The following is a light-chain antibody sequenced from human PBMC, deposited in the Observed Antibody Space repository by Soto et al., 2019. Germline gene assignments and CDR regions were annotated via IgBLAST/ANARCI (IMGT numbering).Light chain of an antibody. V-gene: IGKV1-39*01. Sequence: DIQMTQSPSSLSASVGDRVTITCRASQSISSYLNWYQQKPGKAPKILIYAASSLHSGVTSRFSGSGSGTDFTLTISSLQPEDFATYYCQQSYSTLWTFGQGTKVEI. J-gene: IGKJ1*01. CDR1: QSISSY. CDR2: AAS. CDR3: QQSYSTLWT.